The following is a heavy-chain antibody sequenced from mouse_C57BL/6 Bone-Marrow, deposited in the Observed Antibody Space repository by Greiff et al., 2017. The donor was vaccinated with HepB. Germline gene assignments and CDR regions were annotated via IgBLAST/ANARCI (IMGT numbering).Heavy chain of an antibody. D-gene: IGHD4-1*01. J-gene: IGHJ4*01. CDR2: IDPETGGT. V-gene: IGHV1-15*01. Sequence: VQVVESGAELVRPGASVTLSCKASGYTFTDYEMHWVKQTPVHGLEWIGAIDPETGGTAYNQKFKGKAILTADKSSSTAYMELRSLTSEDSAVYYCTRAPGGYAMDYWGQGTSVTVSS. CDR3: TRAPGGYAMDY. CDR1: GYTFTDYE.